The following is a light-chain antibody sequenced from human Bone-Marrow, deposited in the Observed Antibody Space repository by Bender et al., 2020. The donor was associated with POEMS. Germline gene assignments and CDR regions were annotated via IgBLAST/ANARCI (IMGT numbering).Light chain of an antibody. Sequence: SSELTQDPAVSVPLGQTVRITCQGDSLRNYHATWFQQKPGQAPILLIHSRSTRPSGIPNRFSGSSSDYTAFLTITGAQAEDEGEYYCSSRGGSGRRLSVVFGGGTKLTVL. V-gene: IGLV3-19*01. J-gene: IGLJ2*01. CDR3: SSRGGSGRRLSVV. CDR1: SLRNYH. CDR2: SRS.